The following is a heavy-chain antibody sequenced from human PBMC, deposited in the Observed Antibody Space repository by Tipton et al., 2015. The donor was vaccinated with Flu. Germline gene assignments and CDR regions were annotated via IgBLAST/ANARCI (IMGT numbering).Heavy chain of an antibody. CDR2: ISHDGSDE. Sequence: RSLRLSCAASGFIFDAYGMHWVRQAPGKGLEWLAAISHDGSDEFYAASVKGRFTISRDNSKNTLYVQMNSLRPEDTAVYYCAKDGPNLRYYYGMDVWGQGTTVTVS. CDR3: AKDGPNLRYYYGMDV. J-gene: IGHJ6*02. CDR1: GFIFDAYG. V-gene: IGHV3-30*18.